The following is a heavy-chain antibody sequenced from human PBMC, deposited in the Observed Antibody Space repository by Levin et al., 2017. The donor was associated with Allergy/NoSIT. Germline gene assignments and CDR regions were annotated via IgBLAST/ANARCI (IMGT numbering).Heavy chain of an antibody. J-gene: IGHJ4*02. D-gene: IGHD2-15*01. CDR1: GGSISNYY. CDR3: AREGLPGSPYFDY. V-gene: IGHV4-59*01. CDR2: IYYSGST. Sequence: SCTVSGGSISNYYWSWLRQPPGKGLEWIGYIYYSGSTNYNPSLKSRVTISVDTSQNQFSLKLSSVTAADTAVYYCAREGLPGSPYFDYWGQGTLVTVSS.